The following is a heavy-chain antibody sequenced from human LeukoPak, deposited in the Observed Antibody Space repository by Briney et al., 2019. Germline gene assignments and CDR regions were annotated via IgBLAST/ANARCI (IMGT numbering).Heavy chain of an antibody. J-gene: IGHJ6*04. CDR1: GFTFSSYE. CDR3: AELGITMIGGV. CDR2: IGPSGTAI. V-gene: IGHV3-48*03. Sequence: SGGSLRLSCAASGFTFSSYEMNWVRQAPGRGLEWVSYIGPSGTAIYYADSVKGRFTISRDNAKNSLYLQMNSLRAEDTAVYYCAELGITMIGGVWGKGTTVTVSS. D-gene: IGHD3-10*02.